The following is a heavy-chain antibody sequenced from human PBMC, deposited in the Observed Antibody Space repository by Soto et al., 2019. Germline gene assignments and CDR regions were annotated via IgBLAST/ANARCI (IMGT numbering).Heavy chain of an antibody. V-gene: IGHV4-39*01. CDR2: IYYSGST. CDR1: GGSISSSSYY. Sequence: QLQLQESGPGLVKPSETLSLTCTVSGGSISSSSYYWGWIRQPPGKGLEWIGSIYYSGSTYYNPSLKSRVTISVDTSKNQFSLKLSSVTAADTAVYYCARHRGGDVEDAFDIWGQGTMVTVSS. CDR3: ARHRGGDVEDAFDI. D-gene: IGHD3-16*01. J-gene: IGHJ3*02.